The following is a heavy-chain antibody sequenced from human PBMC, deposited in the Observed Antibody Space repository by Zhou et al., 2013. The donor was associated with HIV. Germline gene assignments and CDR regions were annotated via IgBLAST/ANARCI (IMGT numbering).Heavy chain of an antibody. Sequence: QVQLVQSGAEVKKPGSSVKVSCKASGGTFSRNGISWVRQAPGQGLEWMGGIIPIFGTGNYAQKFQGRVTITSDESTSTAYMELTSLRSEDTAVYYCATPREVHTYYYYYYMDVWGKGTTVTVSS. J-gene: IGHJ6*03. CDR1: GGTFSRNG. V-gene: IGHV1-69*05. CDR3: ATPREVHTYYYYYYMDV. D-gene: IGHD3-10*01. CDR2: IIPIFGTG.